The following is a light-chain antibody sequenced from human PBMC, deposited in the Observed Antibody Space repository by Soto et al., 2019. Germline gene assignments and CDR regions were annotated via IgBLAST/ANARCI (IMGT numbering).Light chain of an antibody. V-gene: IGKV3-15*01. CDR2: GAS. CDR1: QSIITD. J-gene: IGKJ4*01. CDR3: QQYGNWPPLT. Sequence: EMVMTQSPASLSVSPGERVTLSCRASQSIITDLAWYQQKPGQAPRLLVYGASTSATGIPARFSGSGSGTDFSLTISGLQPEDFAVYYCQQYGNWPPLTFGGGTKVEIK.